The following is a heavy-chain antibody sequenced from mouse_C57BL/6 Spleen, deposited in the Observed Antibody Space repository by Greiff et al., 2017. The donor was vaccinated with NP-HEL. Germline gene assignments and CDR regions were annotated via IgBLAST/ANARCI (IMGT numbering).Heavy chain of an antibody. CDR3: AKNYYGSNAMDY. D-gene: IGHD1-1*01. CDR1: GFSLTSYG. V-gene: IGHV2-5*01. Sequence: VQLQESGPGLVQPSQSLSITCTVSGFSLTSYGVHWVRQSPGKGLEWLGVIWRGGSTDYNAAFMSRLSITKDNSKSQVFFKMNSLQADDTAIYYCAKNYYGSNAMDYWGQGTSVTVSS. CDR2: IWRGGST. J-gene: IGHJ4*01.